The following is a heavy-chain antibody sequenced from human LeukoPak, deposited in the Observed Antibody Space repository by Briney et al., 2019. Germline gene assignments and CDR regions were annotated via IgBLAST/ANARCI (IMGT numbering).Heavy chain of an antibody. Sequence: PGGSLRLSCAASGFTFSSYGMNWVRQAPGKGLEWVSSISSSSSYIYYADSVKGRFTISRDNAKNSLYLQMNSLRAEDTAVYYCARALASIAARREGDYYYYMDVWGKGTTVTVSS. CDR2: ISSSSSYI. V-gene: IGHV3-21*01. J-gene: IGHJ6*03. CDR3: ARALASIAARREGDYYYYMDV. D-gene: IGHD6-6*01. CDR1: GFTFSSYG.